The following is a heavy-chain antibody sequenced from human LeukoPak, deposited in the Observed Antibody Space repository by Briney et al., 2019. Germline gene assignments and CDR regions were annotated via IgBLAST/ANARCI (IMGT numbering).Heavy chain of an antibody. V-gene: IGHV3-23*01. D-gene: IGHD1-20*01. J-gene: IGHJ4*02. CDR2: ISGSGGST. CDR3: AKTRGNWNYFDY. Sequence: GGALRLSCAASVFTFSSYAMSRVREAPGKGPEWGSAISGSGGSTYYADSVKGRVTISRDNSKNTLYLQMNSLRAEDTAVYYCAKTRGNWNYFDYWGQGTLVTVSS. CDR1: VFTFSSYA.